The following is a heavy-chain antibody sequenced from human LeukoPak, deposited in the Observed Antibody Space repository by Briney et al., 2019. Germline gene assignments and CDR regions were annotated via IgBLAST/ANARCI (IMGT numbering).Heavy chain of an antibody. CDR2: INSDGSST. Sequence: GGSLRLSCAASGFTFSSYWMHWVRQAPGKGLMWVSRINSDGSSTVYADSVKGRFTISRDNAKNTLYLQMNSLRAEDTAVYYCVRLAVLDGMDVWGRGTTVTVSS. CDR1: GFTFSSYW. V-gene: IGHV3-74*01. D-gene: IGHD2-15*01. CDR3: VRLAVLDGMDV. J-gene: IGHJ6*02.